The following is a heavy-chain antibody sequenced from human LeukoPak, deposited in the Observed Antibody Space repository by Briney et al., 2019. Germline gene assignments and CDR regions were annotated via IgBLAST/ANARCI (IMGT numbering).Heavy chain of an antibody. J-gene: IGHJ4*02. Sequence: GGSLRLSCAASGFTFSDYYMSWIRQAPGKGLEWVSYISSSSSYTNYADSVKGRLTISRDNAKNSLYLQMNSMRAEDTAVYYCARVDSEVRGVILSYFDYWGQGTLVTVSS. V-gene: IGHV3-11*05. CDR2: ISSSSSYT. CDR3: ARVDSEVRGVILSYFDY. D-gene: IGHD3-10*01. CDR1: GFTFSDYY.